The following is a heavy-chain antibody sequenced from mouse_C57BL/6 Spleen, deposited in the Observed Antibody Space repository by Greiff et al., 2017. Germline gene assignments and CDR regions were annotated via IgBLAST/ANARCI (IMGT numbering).Heavy chain of an antibody. CDR2: IDPEDGDT. D-gene: IGHD4-1*01. Sequence: DVKLQESGAELVRPGASVKLSCTASGFNIKDYYMHWVKQRPEQGLEWIGRIDPEDGDTEYAPKFQGKATMTADTSSNTAYMQLSSLTSEDTSVYYCTTPGTYPFDDWGQVTTLTVSS. CDR1: GFNIKDYY. CDR3: TTPGTYPFDD. V-gene: IGHV14-1*01. J-gene: IGHJ2*01.